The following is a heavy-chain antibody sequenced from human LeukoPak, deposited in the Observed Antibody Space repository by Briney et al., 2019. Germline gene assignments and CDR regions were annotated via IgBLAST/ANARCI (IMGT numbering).Heavy chain of an antibody. CDR1: GGTFIMFS. V-gene: IGHV1-69*06. J-gene: IGHJ6*03. CDR3: ASRAHNAYYYYMDV. Sequence: ASVKVSCKASGGTFIMFSISWLRQAPGQGPEWMGGIIPIFGTPTYAQKFQGRVTITADKSTSTAYMELSSLRSEDTAVYYCASRAHNAYYYYMDVWGKGTTVTVSS. D-gene: IGHD2-8*01. CDR2: IIPIFGTP.